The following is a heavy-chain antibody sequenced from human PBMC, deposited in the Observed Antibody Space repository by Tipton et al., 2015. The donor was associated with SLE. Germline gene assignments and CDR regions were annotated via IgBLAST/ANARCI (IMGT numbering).Heavy chain of an antibody. CDR3: AREVGVQLWLRRAFDI. CDR1: GGSISSYY. Sequence: TLSLTCTVSGGSISSYYWSWIRQPPGKGLEWIGYIYYSGSTNYNPSLKSRVTISVDTSKNQFSLKLSSVTAADTAVYYCAREVGVQLWLRRAFDIWGQGTMVTVSS. V-gene: IGHV4-59*01. D-gene: IGHD5-18*01. CDR2: IYYSGST. J-gene: IGHJ3*02.